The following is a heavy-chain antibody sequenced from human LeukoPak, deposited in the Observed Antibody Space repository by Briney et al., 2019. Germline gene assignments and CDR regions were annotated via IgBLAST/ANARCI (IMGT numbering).Heavy chain of an antibody. Sequence: SETLSLTCTVSGGSISSYYWSWIRQPPGKGLEWIGYIHYSGSTNYNPSLKSRVTISVDTSKNQFSLKLSSVTAADTAVYYCARALGYSFDYWGQGTLVTVSS. V-gene: IGHV4-59*01. D-gene: IGHD2-15*01. J-gene: IGHJ4*02. CDR1: GGSISSYY. CDR2: IHYSGST. CDR3: ARALGYSFDY.